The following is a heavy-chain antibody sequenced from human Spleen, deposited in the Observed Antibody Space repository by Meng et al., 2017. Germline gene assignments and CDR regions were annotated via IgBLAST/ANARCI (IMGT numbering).Heavy chain of an antibody. J-gene: IGHJ4*02. V-gene: IGHV1-18*04. CDR2: ISAYDGNT. Sequence: GESLKISCKGSGYSFTSYWIGWVRQAPGQGLEWMGWISAYDGNTNYAQKLQGRVTMTTDKSTSTAYMELSSLTSEDTAVYYCARGFPYYYDKSNAYYRGYWGQGTLVTVSS. D-gene: IGHD3-22*01. CDR1: GYSFTSYW. CDR3: ARGFPYYYDKSNAYYRGY.